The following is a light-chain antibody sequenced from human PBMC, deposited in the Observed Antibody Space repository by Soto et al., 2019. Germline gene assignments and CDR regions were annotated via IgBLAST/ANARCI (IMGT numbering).Light chain of an antibody. Sequence: EIVLTQSPGTLSLSPGERATLSCRARQSVSSSYLAWYQQKPGQAPRLLIYGASSRATGIPDRFSGSGSGTDFTLIISRLEPEDFAVYYCQQYGSSPTFGGGTKVEIK. V-gene: IGKV3-20*01. CDR3: QQYGSSPT. J-gene: IGKJ4*01. CDR1: QSVSSSY. CDR2: GAS.